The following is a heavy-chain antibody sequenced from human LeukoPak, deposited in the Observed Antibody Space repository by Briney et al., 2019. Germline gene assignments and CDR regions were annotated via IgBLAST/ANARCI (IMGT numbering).Heavy chain of an antibody. CDR1: GFTLSTHY. J-gene: IGHJ4*02. CDR3: ARVRIVAGTDY. D-gene: IGHD6-19*01. V-gene: IGHV3-7*01. Sequence: GGSLRLSCAASGFTLSTHYMTWVRQAPGKGLEWVANINQDGSEKYYVDSVKGRFTISRDNVKNSLYLQMNSLRAEDTAVYYCARVRIVAGTDYWGQGTLVTVSS. CDR2: INQDGSEK.